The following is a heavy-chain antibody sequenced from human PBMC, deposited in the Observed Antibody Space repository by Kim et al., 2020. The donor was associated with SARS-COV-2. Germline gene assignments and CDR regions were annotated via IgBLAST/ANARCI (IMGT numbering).Heavy chain of an antibody. D-gene: IGHD3-22*01. CDR3: ARGGDYYDSSGYQGLFDY. CDR1: GGSISSYY. CDR2: IFYSGTT. J-gene: IGHJ4*01. V-gene: IGHV4-59*01. Sequence: SETLSLTCTVSGGSISSYYWSWIRQPPGKGLEWIGYIFYSGTTNYNPSLKSRVTISVDTSKSQFSLNLTSVTAADTAVYYCARGGDYYDSSGYQGLFDY.